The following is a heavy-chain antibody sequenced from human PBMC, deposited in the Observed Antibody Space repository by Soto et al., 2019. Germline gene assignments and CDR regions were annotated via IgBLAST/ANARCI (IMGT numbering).Heavy chain of an antibody. D-gene: IGHD3-3*01. CDR2: INAGNGNT. Sequence: ASLKVYWKTSGYTFTSDAMHWGRQTNGQRLEWMGWINAGNGNTKYSQKFQGRVTITRDTSASTAYMELSSLRSEDTAVYYCARDDASITIFGVVRIYYGMDVWGQRTTVTVSS. J-gene: IGHJ6*02. CDR3: ARDDASITIFGVVRIYYGMDV. V-gene: IGHV1-3*01. CDR1: GYTFTSDA.